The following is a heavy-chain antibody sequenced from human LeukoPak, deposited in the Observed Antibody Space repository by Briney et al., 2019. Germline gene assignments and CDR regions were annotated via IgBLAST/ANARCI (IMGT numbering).Heavy chain of an antibody. Sequence: GGSLRLSCAASGFTFNDYSMNWVRQAPGKGLEWVSSISSSSSSIYYADSVKGRFTISRDNAENSLFLQMNSLRVEDTAVYYCARGGRRWGQGTLVTVSS. CDR2: ISSSSSSI. D-gene: IGHD6-25*01. J-gene: IGHJ4*02. V-gene: IGHV3-21*01. CDR1: GFTFNDYS. CDR3: ARGGRR.